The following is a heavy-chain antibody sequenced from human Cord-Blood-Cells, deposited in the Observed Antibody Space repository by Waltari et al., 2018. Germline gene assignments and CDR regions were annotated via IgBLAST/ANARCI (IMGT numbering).Heavy chain of an antibody. CDR1: GGSISSSSYY. CDR2: IYYSGST. D-gene: IGHD6-6*01. V-gene: IGHV4-39*01. CDR3: ARQNIEYSSSFFDY. Sequence: QLQLQESGPGLVKPSEPLSLTCTVSGGSISSSSYYWGWIRQPPGKGLEWIGSIYYSGSTYYNPSLKSRVTISVDTSKNQFSLKLSSVTAADTAVYYCARQNIEYSSSFFDYWGQGTLVTVSS. J-gene: IGHJ4*02.